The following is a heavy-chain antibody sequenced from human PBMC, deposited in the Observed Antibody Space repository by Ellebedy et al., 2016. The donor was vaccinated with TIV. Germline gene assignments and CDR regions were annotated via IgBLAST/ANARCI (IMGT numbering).Heavy chain of an antibody. CDR2: IQYDESDT. V-gene: IGHV3-30*02. Sequence: GESLKISCAASEFTFRSYGMYWVRQAPGKGPEWEAFIQYDESDTHYADSVKGRFTISRDNSKNTLYLQMNSLRAEDTAVYYCAKLIQHTDKGAVDIWGQGTMVTVSS. CDR1: EFTFRSYG. J-gene: IGHJ3*02. CDR3: AKLIQHTDKGAVDI. D-gene: IGHD2-21*01.